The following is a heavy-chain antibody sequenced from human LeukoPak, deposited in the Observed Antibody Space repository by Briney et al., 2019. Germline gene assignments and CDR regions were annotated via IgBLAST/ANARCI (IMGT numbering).Heavy chain of an antibody. V-gene: IGHV3-33*06. CDR1: GFTFSNCG. Sequence: GGSLRLSCAASGFTFSNCGMHWVRQAPGKGLEWVAVIWYDGSYKYYADSVKGRFTISRDNSKKMLYLQLSSLRAEDTAAYYCAKGSYYDSSGSFYLDYWGQGTLVTVSS. D-gene: IGHD3-22*01. J-gene: IGHJ4*02. CDR3: AKGSYYDSSGSFYLDY. CDR2: IWYDGSYK.